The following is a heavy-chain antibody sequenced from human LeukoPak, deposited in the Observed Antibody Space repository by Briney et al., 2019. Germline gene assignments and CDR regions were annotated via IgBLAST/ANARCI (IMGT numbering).Heavy chain of an antibody. Sequence: ASVKVSCKASGYTFTGYYMHWVRQAPGQGLEWMGWIHPNSGGTNYAQKFQGRVTMTRDTSISPAYMELSRLRTDDTAVYYCARGIAAAGLIDYWGQGTLVTVSS. CDR1: GYTFTGYY. V-gene: IGHV1-2*02. J-gene: IGHJ4*02. CDR2: IHPNSGGT. D-gene: IGHD6-13*01. CDR3: ARGIAAAGLIDY.